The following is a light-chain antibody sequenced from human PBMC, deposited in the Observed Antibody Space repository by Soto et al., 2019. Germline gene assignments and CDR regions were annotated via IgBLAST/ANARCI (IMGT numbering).Light chain of an antibody. CDR1: QSVSSD. Sequence: EIVMTQSPDTLSVSPGDRAALSCRTSQSVSSDLAWYQQKPGQAPRLLIYGASTRATGIPARFSGSGSGTEFTLTISSLQSEDFAAYYCHHSSRWPQYNFGKGTKADI. CDR3: HHSSRWPQYN. V-gene: IGKV3D-15*01. CDR2: GAS. J-gene: IGKJ2*01.